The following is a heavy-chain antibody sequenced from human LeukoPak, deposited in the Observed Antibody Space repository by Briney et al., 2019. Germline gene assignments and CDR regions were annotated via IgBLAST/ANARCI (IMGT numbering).Heavy chain of an antibody. J-gene: IGHJ4*02. D-gene: IGHD2-21*01. CDR1: GFTFDDYG. CDR3: ARAFKYSMSGYYFDY. V-gene: IGHV3-20*04. Sequence: PGGSLRLSCAASGFTFDDYGMSWVRQAPGKGLEWVSSINWSGGSTGYADSVKGRFTISRDNTKNSLYMQMSSLRAEDTALYYCARAFKYSMSGYYFDYWGQGTLVTVSS. CDR2: INWSGGST.